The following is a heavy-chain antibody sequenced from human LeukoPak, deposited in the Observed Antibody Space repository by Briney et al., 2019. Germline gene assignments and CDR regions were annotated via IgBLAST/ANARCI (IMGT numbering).Heavy chain of an antibody. J-gene: IGHJ4*02. CDR1: GFTFSGYG. CDR3: AKGVGYCSGGSCQQFDY. V-gene: IGHV3-23*01. CDR2: ISGSGGST. D-gene: IGHD2-15*01. Sequence: PGGSLRLSCAASGFTFSGYGVSWVRRAPGKGLKWVSAISGSGGSTYYADSVKGRITISRDNSKNTLYLQVNSLRAEDTAVYYCAKGVGYCSGGSCQQFDYWGQGTLVTVSS.